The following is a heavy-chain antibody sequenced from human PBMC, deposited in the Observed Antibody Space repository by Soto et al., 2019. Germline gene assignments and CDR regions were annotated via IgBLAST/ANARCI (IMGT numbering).Heavy chain of an antibody. D-gene: IGHD2-21*02. CDR3: ARDLWCLYCGGDHYYYSGMDV. CDR1: GYTFTSYG. V-gene: IGHV1-18*01. Sequence: GASVKVSCKASGYTFTSYGISWVRQAPGQGLEWMGWISAYNGNTNYAQKLQGRVTMTTDTSTSTAYMELRSLRSDDTAVYYCARDLWCLYCGGDHYYYSGMDVWGQGTTVTVSS. J-gene: IGHJ6*02. CDR2: ISAYNGNT.